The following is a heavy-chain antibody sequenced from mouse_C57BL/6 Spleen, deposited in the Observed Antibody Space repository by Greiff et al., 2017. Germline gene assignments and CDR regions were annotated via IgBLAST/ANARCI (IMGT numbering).Heavy chain of an antibody. CDR2: INPNYGTT. CDR1: GYSFTDYN. V-gene: IGHV1-39*01. Sequence: LVEPGASVKISCKASGYSFTDYNMNWVKQSNGKSLEWIGVINPNYGTTSYNQKFKGKATLTVDQSSSTAYMQLNSLTSEDSAVYYCARERAYGYDRGFDYWGQGTTLTVSS. D-gene: IGHD2-2*01. J-gene: IGHJ2*01. CDR3: ARERAYGYDRGFDY.